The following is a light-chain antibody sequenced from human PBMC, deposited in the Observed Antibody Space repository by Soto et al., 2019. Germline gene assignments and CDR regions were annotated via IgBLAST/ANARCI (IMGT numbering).Light chain of an antibody. CDR3: QHYDHWPPVT. J-gene: IGKJ5*01. CDR1: QSVSNN. Sequence: EIVMTQSPVTLSVSPGERVTLSCRASQSVSNNVAWYQQKAGQAPRLLIYGASTRVTGIPARFSGSGSGTEFTLPISSLQSEDFAIYYCQHYDHWPPVTFGQGTRLDIK. CDR2: GAS. V-gene: IGKV3-15*01.